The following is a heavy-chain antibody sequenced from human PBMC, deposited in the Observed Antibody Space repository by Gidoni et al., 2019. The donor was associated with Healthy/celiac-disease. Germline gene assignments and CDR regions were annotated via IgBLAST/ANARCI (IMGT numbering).Heavy chain of an antibody. V-gene: IGHV4-59*01. Sequence: QVQLQESGPGLVKPSETLSLTCTVSGGSISSYYWSWIRQPPGKGLEWIGYLYYSGSTNYNPSLKSRVTISVDTSKNQFSLKLSSVTAADTAVYYCARGSKLTVTTPPGTLDYWGQGTLVTVSS. CDR1: GGSISSYY. D-gene: IGHD4-17*01. CDR2: LYYSGST. CDR3: ARGSKLTVTTPPGTLDY. J-gene: IGHJ4*02.